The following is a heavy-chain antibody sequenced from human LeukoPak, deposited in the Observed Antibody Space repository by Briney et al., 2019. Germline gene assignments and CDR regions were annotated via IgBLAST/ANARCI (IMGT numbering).Heavy chain of an antibody. V-gene: IGHV4-38-2*01. J-gene: IGHJ4*02. Sequence: PSETLSLTCAVSGYSIRSGDYWGWIRQSPRKGLEWIGSIYHSGSTHYNPSLKSRVTTSVDTSKNQFSLMLSSVTAADPAVYYCARNRSLTTTPGLDHWGQGTLVTVSS. D-gene: IGHD4-11*01. CDR2: IYHSGST. CDR1: GYSIRSGDY. CDR3: ARNRSLTTTPGLDH.